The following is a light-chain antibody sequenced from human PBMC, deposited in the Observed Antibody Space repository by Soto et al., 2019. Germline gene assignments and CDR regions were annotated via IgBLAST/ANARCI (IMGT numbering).Light chain of an antibody. CDR2: DVS. Sequence: QSVLAXPASVSGSPGQSISISCTGTRSDVGGYKHVSWYQQHPGKVPRLIIFDVSSRPSGVSHRFSGSKSGDTASLTISGLRAEDEADYYCSSYTSVNLYVFGTGTKVTVL. CDR1: RSDVGGYKH. CDR3: SSYTSVNLYV. V-gene: IGLV2-14*03. J-gene: IGLJ1*01.